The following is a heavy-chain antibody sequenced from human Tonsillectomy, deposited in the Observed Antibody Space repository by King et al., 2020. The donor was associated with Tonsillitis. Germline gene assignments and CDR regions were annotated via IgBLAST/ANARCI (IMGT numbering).Heavy chain of an antibody. V-gene: IGHV3-15*01. CDR3: TTGGY. Sequence: VQLVESGGGLVKPGGSLRVSCAASGFTFTNAWMAWVRQAPGKGLEWVGRIKSNKAGWTTEYAAPVKGRFTISIDDSKNTLYLQMNRLKIEDTAVYYCTTGGYWGQGTLVTVSS. CDR2: IKSNKAGWTT. CDR1: GFTFTNAW. J-gene: IGHJ4*02.